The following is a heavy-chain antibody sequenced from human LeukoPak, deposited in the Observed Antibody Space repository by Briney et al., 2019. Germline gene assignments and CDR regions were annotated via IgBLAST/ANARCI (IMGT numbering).Heavy chain of an antibody. Sequence: GGSLRLSCAASGFTFSDYHMTWIRQAPGKGLEWLSYIGTTGNTIYYADSVKGRFTISRDNSKNTLYLQMNSLRAEDTAVYYCAREDIVVTYYFDYWGQGTLVTVSS. V-gene: IGHV3-11*04. CDR3: AREDIVVTYYFDY. J-gene: IGHJ4*02. CDR1: GFTFSDYH. D-gene: IGHD2-2*01. CDR2: IGTTGNTI.